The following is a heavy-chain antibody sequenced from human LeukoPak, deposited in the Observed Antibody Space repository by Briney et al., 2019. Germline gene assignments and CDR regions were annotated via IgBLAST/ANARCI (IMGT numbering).Heavy chain of an antibody. Sequence: GGSLRLSCSVSGFTFSNYAMHWVRQAPGKGLEWVSLISGGSGNIYYVDSVKGRFTISRDNSKNALYVQMTSLRAEDTAIYYCAEGLDFYGLVTSKKDDWGQGNLVTGS. CDR1: GFTFSNYA. CDR3: AEGLDFYGLVTSKKDD. D-gene: IGHD3-10*01. J-gene: IGHJ4*02. V-gene: IGHV3-23*01. CDR2: ISGGSGNI.